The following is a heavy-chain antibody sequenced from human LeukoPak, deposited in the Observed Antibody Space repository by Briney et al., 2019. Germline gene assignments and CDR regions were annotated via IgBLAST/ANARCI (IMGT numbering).Heavy chain of an antibody. J-gene: IGHJ4*02. Sequence: GGSLRLSCAASGFTFTSYWIHWVRQAPGKGLVWVSRIKGDESSTNYADSVKGRFTISRDNAKNTVYLHMNSLRVEDAAVYYCARHGISSSWYYFDYWGQGTLVTVSS. CDR3: ARHGISSSWYYFDY. D-gene: IGHD6-13*01. V-gene: IGHV3-74*01. CDR1: GFTFTSYW. CDR2: IKGDESST.